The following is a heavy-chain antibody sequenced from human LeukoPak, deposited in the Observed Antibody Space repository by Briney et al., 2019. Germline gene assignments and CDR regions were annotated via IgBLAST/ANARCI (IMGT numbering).Heavy chain of an antibody. J-gene: IGHJ4*02. V-gene: IGHV3-33*06. Sequence: GRSLRLSCAASGFTFSSYGMHWVRQAPGKGLEWVAVIWYDGSNKYYADSVKGRFTISRDNSKNTLYLQMNSLRAEDTAVYYCAKDPSMTLSYFDYWGQGTLVTVSS. CDR2: IWYDGSNK. CDR3: AKDPSMTLSYFDY. CDR1: GFTFSSYG. D-gene: IGHD2/OR15-2a*01.